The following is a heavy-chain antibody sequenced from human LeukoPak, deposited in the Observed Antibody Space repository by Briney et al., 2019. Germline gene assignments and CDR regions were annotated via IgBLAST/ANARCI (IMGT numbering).Heavy chain of an antibody. J-gene: IGHJ3*02. D-gene: IGHD2-15*01. CDR3: ARDLGDMGAFDI. V-gene: IGHV3-30-3*01. Sequence: PGGSLRLSCAASGFTFSSYAMHWVRQVPGKGLEWVAVISYDGSNKYYADSVKGRFTISRDNSKNTLYLQMNSLRAEDTAVYYCARDLGDMGAFDIWGQGTMVTVSS. CDR1: GFTFSSYA. CDR2: ISYDGSNK.